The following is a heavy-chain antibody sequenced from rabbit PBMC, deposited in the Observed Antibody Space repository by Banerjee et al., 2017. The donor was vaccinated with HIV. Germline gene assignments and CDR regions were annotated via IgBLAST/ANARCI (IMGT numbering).Heavy chain of an antibody. V-gene: IGHV1S40*01. CDR3: ARDPDAGYAGYWDL. CDR1: GFSFSSGYN. Sequence: QSLEESGGDLVKPGASLTLTCKASGFSFSSGYNVCWVRQAPGKGLEWIAGINVGVSGDTWYASWAKGRFIMSRPSSTTVTLQMTSLTAADTATYFCARDPDAGYAGYWDLWGPGTLVTVS. J-gene: IGHJ4*01. CDR2: INVGVSGDT. D-gene: IGHD7-1*01.